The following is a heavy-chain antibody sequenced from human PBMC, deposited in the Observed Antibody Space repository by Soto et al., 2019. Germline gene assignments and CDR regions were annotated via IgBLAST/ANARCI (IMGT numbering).Heavy chain of an antibody. CDR2: IYYSGST. Sequence: SETLSLTCTVSGGSISSGGYYWSWIRQHPGKGLEWIGYIYYSGSTYYNPSLKSRVTISVDTSXXXXXXXXXXXXXXDTAVYYCAREGVNYYYGMDVWGQGTTVTVSS. J-gene: IGHJ6*02. CDR1: GGSISSGGYY. CDR3: CAREGVNYYYGMDV. V-gene: IGHV4-31*03. D-gene: IGHD3-10*01.